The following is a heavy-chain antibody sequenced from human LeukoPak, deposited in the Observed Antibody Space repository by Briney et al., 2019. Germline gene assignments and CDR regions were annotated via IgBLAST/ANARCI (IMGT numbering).Heavy chain of an antibody. D-gene: IGHD6-13*01. CDR3: ARHRAAAAPFDY. Sequence: SETLSLTCTVSGVSITSYYWSWIRQPPGKGLEWIGYIYYSGSTNYNPSLKSRVTISVDTSKNQFSLKLSSVTAADTAVYYCARHRAAAAPFDYWGQGTLVTVSS. CDR2: IYYSGST. V-gene: IGHV4-59*01. J-gene: IGHJ4*02. CDR1: GVSITSYY.